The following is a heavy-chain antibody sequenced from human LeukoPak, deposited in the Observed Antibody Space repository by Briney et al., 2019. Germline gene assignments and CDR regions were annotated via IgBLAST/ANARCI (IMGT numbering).Heavy chain of an antibody. CDR3: ARVGYGGYSGYFDY. CDR2: ISSSSSYI. J-gene: IGHJ4*02. CDR1: GFTFSSYS. Sequence: GGSLRLSCAASGFTFSSYSMNWVRQAPGKGLEWVSSISSSSSYIYYADSVKGRFTISRDNAKGSLYLQMNSLRAEDTAVYYCARVGYGGYSGYFDYWGQGTLVTVSS. D-gene: IGHD4-23*01. V-gene: IGHV3-21*01.